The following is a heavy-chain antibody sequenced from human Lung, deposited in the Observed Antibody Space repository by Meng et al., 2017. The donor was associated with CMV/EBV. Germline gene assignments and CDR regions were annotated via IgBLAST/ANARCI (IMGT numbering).Heavy chain of an antibody. CDR3: AKDRNIVTTSCDS. J-gene: IGHJ4*02. Sequence: GESLKISCAASGFTFSAFAMSWVRQAPGKGLEWVSSVSGSGDNRYYADSVKGRFTMSRDNSKKTLYLEMNSLRAEDTALYYCAKDRNIVTTSCDSWGQGT. V-gene: IGHV3-23*01. CDR2: VSGSGDNR. D-gene: IGHD5-12*01. CDR1: GFTFSAFA.